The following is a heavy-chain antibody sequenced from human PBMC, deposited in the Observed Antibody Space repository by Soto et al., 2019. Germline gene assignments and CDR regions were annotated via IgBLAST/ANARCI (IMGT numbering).Heavy chain of an antibody. V-gene: IGHV1-69*11. J-gene: IGHJ6*02. CDR3: ARDLSTSSRDV. CDR1: GGTFSSYA. D-gene: IGHD2-2*01. Sequence: QVQLVQSGAEVKKPGSSVKLSCKASGGTFSSYAINWVRQAPGQGLEWMGGIDPILGTANYAQKFQGRVTVTADESTSTAYMDLSSLRSEDTAVYYGARDLSTSSRDVWGQGTTVTFSS. CDR2: IDPILGTA.